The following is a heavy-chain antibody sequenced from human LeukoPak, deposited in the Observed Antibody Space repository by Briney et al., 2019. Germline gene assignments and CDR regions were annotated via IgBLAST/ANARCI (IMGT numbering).Heavy chain of an antibody. CDR3: GAGLYYDFWSGYSFDY. D-gene: IGHD3-3*01. Sequence: GASVKVSCKASGDTFSSYTISWVRQAPGQGLEWMGRIIPILGIANYAQKFQGRVTITADKSTSTAYMELSSLRSEDTAVYYCGAGLYYDFWSGYSFDYWGQGTLVTVSS. J-gene: IGHJ4*02. CDR2: IIPILGIA. CDR1: GDTFSSYT. V-gene: IGHV1-69*02.